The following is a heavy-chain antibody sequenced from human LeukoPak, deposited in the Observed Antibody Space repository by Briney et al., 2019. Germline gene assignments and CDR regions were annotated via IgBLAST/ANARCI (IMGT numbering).Heavy chain of an antibody. Sequence: GSLRLSCAASGFTFSSYAMSWIRQPPGKGLEWIGEINHSGSTNYNPSLKSRVTISVDTSKNQFSLKLSSVTAADTAVYYCARKWLRFAYYFDYWGQGTLVTVSS. CDR1: GFTFSSYA. CDR2: INHSGST. CDR3: ARKWLRFAYYFDY. D-gene: IGHD5-12*01. J-gene: IGHJ4*02. V-gene: IGHV4-34*01.